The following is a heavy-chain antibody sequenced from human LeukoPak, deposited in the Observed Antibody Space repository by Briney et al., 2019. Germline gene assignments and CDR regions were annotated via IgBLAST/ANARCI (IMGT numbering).Heavy chain of an antibody. CDR3: AKDSKQQLVPYYYYGMDV. CDR1: GFTFSSYA. Sequence: GGSLRLSCAASGFTFSSYAMSWVRQAPGKGLEWVSSISGSSGSTYYADSVKGRFTISRDNSKNTLYLQMNSLRAEDTAVYYCAKDSKQQLVPYYYYGMDVWGQGTTVTVSS. D-gene: IGHD6-13*01. J-gene: IGHJ6*02. CDR2: ISGSSGST. V-gene: IGHV3-23*01.